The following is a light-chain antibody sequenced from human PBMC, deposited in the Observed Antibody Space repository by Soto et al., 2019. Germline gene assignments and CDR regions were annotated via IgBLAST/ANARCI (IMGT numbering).Light chain of an antibody. J-gene: IGLJ1*01. Sequence: QSVLTQPASVSWSPGQSITISCTGTSSDVGGYNYVSWYQQHPGKAPKLMIYEVSNRPSGVSSRFSGSKSGNTASLTISGLQAEDEADYYCISYTGSSTSYVFGTGTKVTVL. CDR3: ISYTGSSTSYV. CDR2: EVS. V-gene: IGLV2-14*01. CDR1: SSDVGGYNY.